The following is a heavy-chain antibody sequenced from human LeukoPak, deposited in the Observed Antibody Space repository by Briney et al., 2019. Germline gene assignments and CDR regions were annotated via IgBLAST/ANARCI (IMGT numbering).Heavy chain of an antibody. J-gene: IGHJ6*02. Sequence: QPGWSLTLSCTSSGFTFRRYGMRWVRQAPGKGLVWVARINNDGSSASYADSVKGRFTSSRDNAKSTLYLQMNSLRAEDTAVYYCARVGIGNYYYYYGMDVWGQGTTVTVPS. CDR1: GFTFRRYG. CDR2: INNDGSSA. CDR3: ARVGIGNYYYYYGMDV. V-gene: IGHV3-74*01.